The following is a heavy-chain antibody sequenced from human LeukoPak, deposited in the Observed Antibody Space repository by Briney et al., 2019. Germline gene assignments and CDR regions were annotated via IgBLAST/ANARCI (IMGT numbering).Heavy chain of an antibody. D-gene: IGHD3-22*01. Sequence: SETLSLTCAVSAASISNYYWSWIRQAPGKGLEWIGYISTSGSTNYNPSLKSRVSISLDTSKNRFSLNLNFVTAADTVVYYCASPRSGYRYTFDYWGQGALVTVSS. CDR1: AASISNYY. CDR2: ISTSGST. CDR3: ASPRSGYRYTFDY. V-gene: IGHV4-4*09. J-gene: IGHJ4*02.